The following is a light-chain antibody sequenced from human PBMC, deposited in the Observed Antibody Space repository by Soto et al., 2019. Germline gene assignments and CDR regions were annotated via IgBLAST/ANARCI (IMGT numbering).Light chain of an antibody. J-gene: IGKJ2*01. CDR3: QQRSNWPPYT. CDR1: QSVSSC. V-gene: IGKV3-11*01. Sequence: ELVLTQSPATLSLSPGERATLSSRASQSVSSCLAWYQQKPGQAPRLLIYDASNRATGIPARFSGSGSGTDFTLTISSLEPEDFAVYYCQQRSNWPPYTFGQGTKLEIK. CDR2: DAS.